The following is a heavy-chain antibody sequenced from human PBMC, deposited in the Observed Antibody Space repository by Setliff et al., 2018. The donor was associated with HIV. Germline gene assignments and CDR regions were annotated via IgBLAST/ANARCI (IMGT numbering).Heavy chain of an antibody. CDR1: GFTFSNYW. V-gene: IGHV3-74*01. CDR3: ARVDSSGRYGRFDY. D-gene: IGHD6-19*01. Sequence: GGSLRLSCVASGFTFSNYWMHWVRQAPGKGLVWVSHINGDGTNTVYADSVKGRFTISRDNAKSTLYLQMDSLRAEDTAVYYCARVDSSGRYGRFDYWGQGTLVTVSS. CDR2: INGDGTNT. J-gene: IGHJ4*02.